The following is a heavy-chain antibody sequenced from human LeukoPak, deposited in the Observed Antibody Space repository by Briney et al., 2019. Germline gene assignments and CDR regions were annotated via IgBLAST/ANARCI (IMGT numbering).Heavy chain of an antibody. Sequence: SETLSLTCTVSGGSISSGGYYWSWIRQHPGKGLEWIGYIYYSGSTYYNPSLKSRVTMSVDTSKNQFSLKLSSVTAADTAVYYCAAKDGDYSNWFDPWGQGTLVTVSS. CDR1: GGSISSGGYY. CDR2: IYYSGST. J-gene: IGHJ5*02. CDR3: AAKDGDYSNWFDP. D-gene: IGHD4-17*01. V-gene: IGHV4-31*03.